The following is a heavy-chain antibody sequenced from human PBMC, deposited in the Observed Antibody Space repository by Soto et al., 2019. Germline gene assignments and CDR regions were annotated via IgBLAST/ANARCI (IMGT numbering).Heavy chain of an antibody. V-gene: IGHV3-33*01. Sequence: QVQLVESGGGVVQPGRSLRLSCAASGFTFSSYGMHWVRQAPGKGLEWVAVIWYDGSNKYYADSVKGRFTISRDNSKNTLYLQMNSLRAEDTAVYYCARAAAVAFTYDAFDIWGQGTMVTVSS. CDR1: GFTFSSYG. CDR2: IWYDGSNK. D-gene: IGHD6-19*01. CDR3: ARAAAVAFTYDAFDI. J-gene: IGHJ3*02.